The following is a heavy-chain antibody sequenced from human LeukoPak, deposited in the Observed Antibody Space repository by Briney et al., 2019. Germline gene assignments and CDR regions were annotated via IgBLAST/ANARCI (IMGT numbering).Heavy chain of an antibody. Sequence: SETLSLTCTVSGGSISSGGYYWSWIRQHPGKGLEWIGYIYYSGSTYYNPSLKSRVTISVDTSKNQFSLKLSSVTAADTAVYYCARGGVECSGGNCYPRPHWGQGTLVTVSS. CDR2: IYYSGST. V-gene: IGHV4-31*03. CDR3: ARGGVECSGGNCYPRPH. J-gene: IGHJ4*02. CDR1: GGSISSGGYY. D-gene: IGHD2-15*01.